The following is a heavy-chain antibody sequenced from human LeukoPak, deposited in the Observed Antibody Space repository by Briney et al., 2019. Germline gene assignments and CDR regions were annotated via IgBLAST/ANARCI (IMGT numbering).Heavy chain of an antibody. V-gene: IGHV4-4*07. J-gene: IGHJ4*02. CDR3: ARAAEYSSGWYLFDY. CDR1: GSSISNYY. D-gene: IGHD6-19*01. CDR2: IYTSGGA. Sequence: SETLSLTCTVSGSSISNYYWTWIRQPAGKGLEWIGRIYTSGGANYNPSLKTRVTMSVDTSKNQVSLKLSSVTAADTAMYYCARAAEYSSGWYLFDYWGQGILVTVSA.